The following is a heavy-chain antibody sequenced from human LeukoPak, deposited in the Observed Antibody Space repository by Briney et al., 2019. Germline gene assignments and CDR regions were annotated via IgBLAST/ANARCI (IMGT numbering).Heavy chain of an antibody. CDR3: ARGGGRGYSSLDP. Sequence: ASVKVSRKTSGYTFTAYYIHWVRQAPGQGLQWMGWINPNSGGTLYAQEFQGRVTMTRDTSITTAYMELSRLKSGDTALYFCARGGGRGYSSLDPWGQGALVAVTS. J-gene: IGHJ5*02. V-gene: IGHV1-2*02. CDR1: GYTFTAYY. D-gene: IGHD5-12*01. CDR2: INPNSGGT.